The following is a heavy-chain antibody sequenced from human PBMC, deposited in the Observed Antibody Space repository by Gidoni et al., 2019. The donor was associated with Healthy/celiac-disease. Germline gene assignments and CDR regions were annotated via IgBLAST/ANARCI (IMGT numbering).Heavy chain of an antibody. V-gene: IGHV3-23*01. D-gene: IGHD6-13*01. J-gene: IGHJ4*02. CDR1: GFTFSSYS. CDR3: AHYIAAAVFDY. CDR2: ISGSGGST. Sequence: EVQLLESGGGLVKPGGSLRLSCAASGFTFSSYSMSWVRQAPGKGLEWVSAISGSGGSTYYADSVKGRFTISRDNSKNTLYLQMNSLRAEDTAVYYCAHYIAAAVFDYWGQGTLVTVSS.